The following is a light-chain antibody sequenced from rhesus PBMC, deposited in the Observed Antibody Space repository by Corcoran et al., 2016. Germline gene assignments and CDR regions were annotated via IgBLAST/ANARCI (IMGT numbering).Light chain of an antibody. CDR1: QSVSSY. CDR2: GAS. CDR3: LQGNNWPWT. J-gene: IGKJ1*01. Sequence: EIVMTQSPATLALSPGERATLSCRASQSVSSYLAWYQQKTGQAPRLLIYGASSRATGIPDRVSGSGSGTEFTLAISSLEPEDVGVYFCLQGNNWPWTFGHGTKVEIK. V-gene: IGKV3-24*04.